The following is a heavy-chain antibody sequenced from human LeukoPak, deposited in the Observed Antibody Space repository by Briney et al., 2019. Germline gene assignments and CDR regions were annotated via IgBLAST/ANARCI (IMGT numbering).Heavy chain of an antibody. V-gene: IGHV6-1*01. CDR1: GDSVSSNSAA. Sequence: SQTLSLTFAISGDSVSSNSAAWNWIRQSPSRGLEWLGRTYYRSKWYNDYAVSVKSRITINPDTSKNQFSLQLNSVTPEATAVYYCARAPRQGYSYGPGWEEIDYWGQGTLVTVSS. CDR2: TYYRSKWYN. D-gene: IGHD5-18*01. CDR3: ARAPRQGYSYGPGWEEIDY. J-gene: IGHJ4*02.